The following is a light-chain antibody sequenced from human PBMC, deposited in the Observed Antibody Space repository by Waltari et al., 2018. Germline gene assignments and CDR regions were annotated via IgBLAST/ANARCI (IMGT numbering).Light chain of an antibody. Sequence: DIVMTQSPDSLAVSLGERATINCKSSQRLLYRSNNKNYLAWYQLKPGQPPKLLIYWASSRESGVPDRFSGSGSGTDFTLTISSLQADDVAVYYCQQYYRSPPWTFGQGTKVEIK. CDR3: QQYYRSPPWT. CDR2: WAS. V-gene: IGKV4-1*01. CDR1: QRLLYRSNNKNY. J-gene: IGKJ1*01.